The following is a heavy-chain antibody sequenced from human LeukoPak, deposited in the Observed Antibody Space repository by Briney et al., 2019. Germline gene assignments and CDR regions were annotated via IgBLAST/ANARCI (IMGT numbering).Heavy chain of an antibody. D-gene: IGHD6-19*01. CDR3: AASPESIAVAG. V-gene: IGHV3-23*01. CDR2: ISGSGGST. CDR1: GFTFSSYA. J-gene: IGHJ4*02. Sequence: GGSLRLSCAASGFTFSSYAMSWVRQAPGKGLEWVSAISGSGGSTYYADSVKGRFTISRDNSKNTLYLQMNSLRAEDTAVYYRAASPESIAVAGWGQGTLVTVSS.